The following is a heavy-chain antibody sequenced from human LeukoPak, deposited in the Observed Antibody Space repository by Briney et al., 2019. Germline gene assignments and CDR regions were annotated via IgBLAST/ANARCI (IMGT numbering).Heavy chain of an antibody. CDR1: GFTFSSYG. Sequence: PGGSLRLSCAASGFTFSSYGMHWVRQAPGKGLEWVAFIRYDGSNKYYADSVKGRFTISRDNSKNTLYLQMNSLRAEDTAVYYCASDFWSGTQTPFDPWGQGTLVTVSS. CDR2: IRYDGSNK. J-gene: IGHJ5*02. D-gene: IGHD3-3*01. CDR3: ASDFWSGTQTPFDP. V-gene: IGHV3-30*02.